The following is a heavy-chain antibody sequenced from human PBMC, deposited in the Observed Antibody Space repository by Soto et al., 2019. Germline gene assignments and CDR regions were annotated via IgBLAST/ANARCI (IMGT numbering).Heavy chain of an antibody. Sequence: GGSLRLSCAASGFTFSSYAMSWVRQAPGKGLEWVSAISGSGGSTYYADSVKGRFTISRDNSKNTLYLQMNSLRAEDTAVYYCARARPSYMYMITFGGVIGNWGQGTLVTVSS. D-gene: IGHD3-16*02. CDR1: GFTFSSYA. CDR2: ISGSGGST. J-gene: IGHJ4*02. V-gene: IGHV3-23*01. CDR3: ARARPSYMYMITFGGVIGN.